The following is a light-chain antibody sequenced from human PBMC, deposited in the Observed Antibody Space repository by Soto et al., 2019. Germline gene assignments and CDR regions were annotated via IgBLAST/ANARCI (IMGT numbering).Light chain of an antibody. CDR2: LGS. V-gene: IGKV2-28*01. Sequence: DIVMTQSPLSLPVTPGEPASISCRSSQSLLHSDGFNYLDWYLQKPGQSPQLLIYLGSNRASGVPDRFSGSGSGTDSTLKIGRVEAEEVGVYYCMQTLQTPRTFGQGTKLEIK. CDR3: MQTLQTPRT. J-gene: IGKJ2*02. CDR1: QSLLHSDGFNY.